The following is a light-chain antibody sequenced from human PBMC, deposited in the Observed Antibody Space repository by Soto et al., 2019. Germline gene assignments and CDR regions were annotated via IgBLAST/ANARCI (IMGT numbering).Light chain of an antibody. J-gene: IGLJ1*01. CDR3: VTWDDSLNGYV. CDR2: SNN. CDR1: SSNIGSNI. Sequence: QSVLTQPPSASGTPGQRVTISCSGSSSNIGSNIVNWYQQLPGTAPKLLIYSNNQRPSGVPDRFSGSKSGTSASLAISGLQSEDEADYYCVTWDDSLNGYVFGTGTKV. V-gene: IGLV1-44*01.